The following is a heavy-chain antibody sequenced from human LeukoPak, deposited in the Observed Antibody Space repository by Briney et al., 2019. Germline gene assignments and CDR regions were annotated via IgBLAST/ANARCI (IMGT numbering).Heavy chain of an antibody. D-gene: IGHD3-22*01. CDR2: ISSSSSYI. J-gene: IGHJ6*02. Sequence: PGGSLRLSCAASGFTFSSYSMNWVRQAPGKGLEWVSSISSSSSYIYYADSVKGRFTISRDNAKNSLYLQMNSLRAEDTAVYYCARTSSGPYYYYYGMDVWGQGTTVTVSS. V-gene: IGHV3-21*01. CDR1: GFTFSSYS. CDR3: ARTSSGPYYYYYGMDV.